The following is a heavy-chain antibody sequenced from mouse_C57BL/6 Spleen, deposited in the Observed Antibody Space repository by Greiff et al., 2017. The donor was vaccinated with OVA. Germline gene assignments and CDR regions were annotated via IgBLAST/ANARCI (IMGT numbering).Heavy chain of an antibody. J-gene: IGHJ1*03. CDR3: AREGANWDDWYFDV. Sequence: QVQLQQSGPELVKPGASVKISCKASGYAFSSSWMSWMKQRPGKGLEWIGRIYPGDGDTNYNGKFKGKATLTADKSSSTAYMQLSSLTSEDSAVYFCAREGANWDDWYFDVWGTGTTVTVSS. D-gene: IGHD4-1*01. V-gene: IGHV1-82*01. CDR2: IYPGDGDT. CDR1: GYAFSSSW.